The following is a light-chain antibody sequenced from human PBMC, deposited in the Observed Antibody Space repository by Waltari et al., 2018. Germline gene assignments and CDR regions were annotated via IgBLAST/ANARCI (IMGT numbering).Light chain of an antibody. Sequence: QSALPQPASVSGSPGQSITLSCTGTSSDVGDYNLVSWYQQHAGQVPKLIIYEVNKRPSGFSTRFSGSRSGNTASLTISGLQAEDEATYFCCSYAGTTSWLFGGGTKVTVL. CDR3: CSYAGTTSWL. V-gene: IGLV2-23*02. CDR2: EVN. CDR1: SSDVGDYNL. J-gene: IGLJ3*02.